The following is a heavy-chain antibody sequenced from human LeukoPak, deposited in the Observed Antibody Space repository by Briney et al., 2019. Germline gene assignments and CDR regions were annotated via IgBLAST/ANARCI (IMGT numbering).Heavy chain of an antibody. CDR3: ARKATAATYFDY. Sequence: SETLSITCTVPGRSISSYYWSWIRQPPAKGLEWIGRIYTSGITNYNHALKSRVTMSVDTSKNQFSLKLTSVTAADTAVYFCARKATAATYFDYGGQGTLVTVSS. J-gene: IGHJ4*02. D-gene: IGHD2-15*01. CDR2: IYTSGIT. CDR1: GRSISSYY. V-gene: IGHV4-4*07.